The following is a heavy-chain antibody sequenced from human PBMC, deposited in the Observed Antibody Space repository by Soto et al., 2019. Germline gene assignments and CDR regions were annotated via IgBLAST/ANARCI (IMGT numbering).Heavy chain of an antibody. Sequence: GAAVKFYCKASGYTFTSYGISWVRQAPGQGLEWMGWISAYNGNTNYAQKLQGRVTMTTDTSTSTAYMELRSLRSDDTAAYYCARSTPNYYYYGMDVWGQGTTVTVSS. CDR2: ISAYNGNT. V-gene: IGHV1-18*01. J-gene: IGHJ6*02. CDR1: GYTFTSYG. CDR3: ARSTPNYYYYGMDV.